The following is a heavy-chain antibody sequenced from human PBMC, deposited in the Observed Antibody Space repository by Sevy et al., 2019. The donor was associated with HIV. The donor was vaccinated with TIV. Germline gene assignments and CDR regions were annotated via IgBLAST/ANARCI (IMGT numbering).Heavy chain of an antibody. J-gene: IGHJ3*02. CDR3: ARVRYYDSRGAFDI. V-gene: IGHV3-23*01. Sequence: GGSLRLSCAASGFSLSNYAMSWVRQAPGKGLEWISTKTGSAGVTYYADSVKGRFTISRDNSKNTLFLQMNSLRAEDTAVYYCARVRYYDSRGAFDIWGQGTMVTVSS. CDR1: GFSLSNYA. CDR2: KTGSAGVT. D-gene: IGHD3-22*01.